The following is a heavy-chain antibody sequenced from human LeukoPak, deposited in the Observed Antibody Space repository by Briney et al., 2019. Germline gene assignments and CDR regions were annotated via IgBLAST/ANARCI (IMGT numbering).Heavy chain of an antibody. D-gene: IGHD3-3*01. Sequence: PGGSLRLSCAASGFTFSSYSMNWVRQAPGKGLEWVSYISSSSSTIYYADSVKGRFIISRDNAKNSLYLQMNSLGAEDTAVYYCARVLDDFWSGYYTSVFDYWGQGTLVTVSS. CDR2: ISSSSSTI. CDR3: ARVLDDFWSGYYTSVFDY. CDR1: GFTFSSYS. J-gene: IGHJ4*02. V-gene: IGHV3-48*01.